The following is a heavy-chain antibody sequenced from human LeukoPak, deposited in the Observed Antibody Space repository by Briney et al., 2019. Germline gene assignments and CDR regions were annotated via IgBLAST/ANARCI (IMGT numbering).Heavy chain of an antibody. CDR3: ARDRIGVVAAHTEQDY. CDR1: GYTFTSYY. J-gene: IGHJ4*02. CDR2: INPSGGST. V-gene: IGHV1-46*01. D-gene: IGHD2-15*01. Sequence: ASEKVSCKASGYTFTSYYMHWVRQAPGQGLEWMGIINPSGGSTSYAQKFQGRVTMTRDMSTSTVYMELSSLRSEDTAVYYCARDRIGVVAAHTEQDYWGQGTLVTVSS.